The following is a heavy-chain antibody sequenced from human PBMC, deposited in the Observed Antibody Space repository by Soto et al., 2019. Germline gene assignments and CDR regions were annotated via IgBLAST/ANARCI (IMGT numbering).Heavy chain of an antibody. Sequence: SETLSLTCSVSGGSISSGDYYWNWIRQPPGKGLEWIGFMYNSGSTHYNPSLKSRVTISLDTSKNQLSLNLRSVTAADTAVYYCASMGYHYGSGSYPLDYWGQGTLVTVSS. CDR1: GGSISSGDYY. J-gene: IGHJ4*02. CDR2: MYNSGST. V-gene: IGHV4-30-4*01. CDR3: ASMGYHYGSGSYPLDY. D-gene: IGHD3-10*01.